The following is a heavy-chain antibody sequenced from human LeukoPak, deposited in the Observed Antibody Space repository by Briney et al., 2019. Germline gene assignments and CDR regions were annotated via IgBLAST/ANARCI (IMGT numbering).Heavy chain of an antibody. CDR1: GFTFSSYG. CDR3: ARDGLVAATYVSDAFDI. J-gene: IGHJ3*02. CDR2: ISGSGGST. V-gene: IGHV3-23*01. D-gene: IGHD2-15*01. Sequence: GGTLRLSCAASGFTFSSYGMSWVRQAPGKGLEWVSAISGSGGSTYYADSVKGRFTISRDNSKNTLYLQMNSLRAEDTAVYYCARDGLVAATYVSDAFDIWGQGTMVTVSS.